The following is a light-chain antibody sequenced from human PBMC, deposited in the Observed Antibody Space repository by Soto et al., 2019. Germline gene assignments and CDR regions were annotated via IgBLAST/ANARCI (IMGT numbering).Light chain of an antibody. CDR2: EGT. V-gene: IGLV2-8*01. CDR1: SSDVGGYNY. J-gene: IGLJ2*01. CDR3: ISYAGSTNFVV. Sequence: QSALIQPPSASGSPGQSVTISCTGTSSDVGGYNYGSWIRQHPGKAPKLMIYEGTQRRSGVPDRFSGSKSGNSASLTVPGLQAEDEADYYCISYAGSTNFVVFGVGTQLTVL.